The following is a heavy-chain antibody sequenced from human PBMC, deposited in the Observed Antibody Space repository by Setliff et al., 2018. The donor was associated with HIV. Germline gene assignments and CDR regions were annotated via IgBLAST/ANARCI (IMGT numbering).Heavy chain of an antibody. D-gene: IGHD3-22*01. CDR3: ARVFSSGYPTSYAFDI. V-gene: IGHV3-48*04. CDR2: ISSSGSVI. CDR1: GFTFSSFN. Sequence: GGSLRLSCAASGFTFSSFNMNWVRQAPGKGLEWVSYISSSGSVIYYADSVKGRFTISRDNAKNSLYLQMNSLRAEDTAVYYCARVFSSGYPTSYAFDIWGQGTMVTVSS. J-gene: IGHJ3*02.